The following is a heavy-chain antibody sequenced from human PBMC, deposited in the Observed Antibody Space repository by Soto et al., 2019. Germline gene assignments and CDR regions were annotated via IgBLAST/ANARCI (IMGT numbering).Heavy chain of an antibody. Sequence: ASVKVSCKASGYTFTSFGIGWVRQAPGQGLEWLGWVSPYNGHTRYAQEVEGRVTMTTETSTSTAYMELRSLRSDDTAVYYCARVTFGELSWFDPWGQGTLVTVSS. J-gene: IGHJ5*02. CDR3: ARVTFGELSWFDP. CDR1: GYTFTSFG. V-gene: IGHV1-18*01. D-gene: IGHD3-10*01. CDR2: VSPYNGHT.